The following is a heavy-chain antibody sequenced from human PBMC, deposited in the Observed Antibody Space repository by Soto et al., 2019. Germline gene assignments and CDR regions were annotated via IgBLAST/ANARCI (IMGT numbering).Heavy chain of an antibody. CDR1: GGSISSSSYY. CDR2: IYYSGST. CDR3: ARHIDY. Sequence: QLQLQESGPGLVKPSETLSLTCTVSGGSISSSSYYWGWIRQAPGKGLEWIGRIYYSGSTYYNPSLKSELPKAVDPPKNQSSLKLSSVTAADTAVYYCARHIDYWGQGTLVTVSS. V-gene: IGHV4-39*01. J-gene: IGHJ4*02.